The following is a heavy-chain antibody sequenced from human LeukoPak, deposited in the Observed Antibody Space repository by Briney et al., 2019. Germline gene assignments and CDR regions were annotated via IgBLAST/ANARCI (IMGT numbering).Heavy chain of an antibody. J-gene: IGHJ6*04. Sequence: GGSLRLSCAASGFTFSSYWMHWVRQAPGKGLVWVSRINTNGSSTSYADSVKGRFTISRDNAKNTLYLQMNSLRAEDTAVYYCAREGPAATRKTYGMDVWGKGTTVTVSS. V-gene: IGHV3-74*01. CDR3: AREGPAATRKTYGMDV. CDR1: GFTFSSYW. CDR2: INTNGSST. D-gene: IGHD2-2*01.